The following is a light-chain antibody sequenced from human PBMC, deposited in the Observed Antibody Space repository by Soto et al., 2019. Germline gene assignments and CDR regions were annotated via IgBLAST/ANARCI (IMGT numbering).Light chain of an antibody. CDR2: GAS. V-gene: IGKV1-27*01. J-gene: IGKJ1*01. CDR1: QDISSY. Sequence: DIQMTQSPSSLSASVGDRVTITCRASQDISSYLAWYQQKPGKVPKLLIYGASTLQSGVPSRFSGSGSGTDFNLTISSLQPEDVAPSYCQKYNSAPWTFGQGTKVEIK. CDR3: QKYNSAPWT.